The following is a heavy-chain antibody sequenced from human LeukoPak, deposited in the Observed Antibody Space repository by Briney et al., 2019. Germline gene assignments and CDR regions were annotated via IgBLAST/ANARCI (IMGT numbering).Heavy chain of an antibody. CDR1: GFTFSSYG. CDR2: IRCDGSNK. Sequence: PGGSLRLSCAASGFTFSSYGMHWVRQAPGKGLEWVAFIRCDGSNKYYADSVKGRFTISRDNSKNTLYLQMNSLRAEDTAVYYCAKSPESQHCSGGSCLFDYWGQGTLVTVSS. D-gene: IGHD2-15*01. J-gene: IGHJ4*02. CDR3: AKSPESQHCSGGSCLFDY. V-gene: IGHV3-30*02.